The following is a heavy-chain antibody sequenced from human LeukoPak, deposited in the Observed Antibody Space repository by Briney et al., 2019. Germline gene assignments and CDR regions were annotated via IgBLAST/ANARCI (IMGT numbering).Heavy chain of an antibody. CDR3: ARVAVSGPTGWFDS. D-gene: IGHD2-8*02. CDR1: GFTFSTYG. Sequence: PGRSLRLSCEASGFTFSTYGMHWVRQAPGKGLEWVAVIWYDGSNKNYADSVKGRFTISRDNSKNTLYLQMNSLRAEDTAVYYCARVAVSGPTGWFDSWGQGTLVIVSS. V-gene: IGHV3-33*01. J-gene: IGHJ5*01. CDR2: IWYDGSNK.